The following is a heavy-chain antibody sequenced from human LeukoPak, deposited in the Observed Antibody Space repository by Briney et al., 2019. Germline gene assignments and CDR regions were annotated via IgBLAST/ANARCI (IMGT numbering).Heavy chain of an antibody. CDR2: INTDGSST. CDR3: ARARNWNGAYYFDY. V-gene: IGHV3-74*01. CDR1: GFAFSSYW. J-gene: IGHJ4*02. D-gene: IGHD1-1*01. Sequence: PGGSLRLSCAASGFAFSSYWMHWVRQAPGKGLVWVSRINTDGSSTSYADSVKGRFTISRDNAKNTLYLQMNSLRAEDTAVYYCARARNWNGAYYFDYWGRGTLVTVSS.